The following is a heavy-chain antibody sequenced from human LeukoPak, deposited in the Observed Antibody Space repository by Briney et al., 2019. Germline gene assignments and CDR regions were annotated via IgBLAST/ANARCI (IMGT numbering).Heavy chain of an antibody. CDR1: GFTFSSYE. Sequence: GGSLRLSCAASGFTFSSYEMNWVRQAPGKGLEWVSYISSSGSTIYYADSVKGRFTISRDNAKNSLYLQMNSLRAEDRAVYYCAREYSSSWSNAFDIWGQGTMVTVSS. CDR3: AREYSSSWSNAFDI. D-gene: IGHD6-13*01. CDR2: ISSSGSTI. J-gene: IGHJ3*02. V-gene: IGHV3-48*03.